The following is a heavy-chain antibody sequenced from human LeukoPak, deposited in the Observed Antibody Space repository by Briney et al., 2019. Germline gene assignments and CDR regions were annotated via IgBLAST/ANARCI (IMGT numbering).Heavy chain of an antibody. D-gene: IGHD3-16*01. V-gene: IGHV3-23*01. J-gene: IGHJ5*02. CDR1: GFIFSNYG. Sequence: PGGSLRLSCAASGFIFSNYGMNWVRQAPGKGLEWVSAISGSGVSTYYADSVKGRFTISRDNSKNTLYLQMNSLRAEDTALYYCAKGGGRNWFDPWGQGTLVTVSS. CDR2: ISGSGVST. CDR3: AKGGGRNWFDP.